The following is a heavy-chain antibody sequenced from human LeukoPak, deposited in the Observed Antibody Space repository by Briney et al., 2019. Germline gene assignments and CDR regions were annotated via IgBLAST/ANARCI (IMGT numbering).Heavy chain of an antibody. CDR3: ARVAAAGTTYFDY. D-gene: IGHD6-13*01. CDR2: IIPIFGTA. V-gene: IGHV1-69*13. Sequence: VXVSCKASGGTFXSYAISWVRQAPGQGLEWMGGIIPIFGTANYAQKFQGRVTITADESTSTAYMELSSLRSEDTAVYYCARVAAAGTTYFDYWGQGTLVTVSS. CDR1: GGTFXSYA. J-gene: IGHJ4*02.